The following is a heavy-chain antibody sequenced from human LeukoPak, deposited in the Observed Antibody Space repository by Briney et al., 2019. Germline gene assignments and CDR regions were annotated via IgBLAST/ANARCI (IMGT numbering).Heavy chain of an antibody. CDR3: ARDAYDFWSVYDWWFDP. Sequence: GGSLTHSCAASRFTFRSYGMHWVRQAAGKELEGVAVIWYDGSNKYYADSVKGRFTISRDNSKNTLYLQMNSLRAEDTAVYYCARDAYDFWSVYDWWFDPWGQGTLVTVSS. V-gene: IGHV3-33*01. CDR2: IWYDGSNK. D-gene: IGHD3-3*01. J-gene: IGHJ5*02. CDR1: RFTFRSYG.